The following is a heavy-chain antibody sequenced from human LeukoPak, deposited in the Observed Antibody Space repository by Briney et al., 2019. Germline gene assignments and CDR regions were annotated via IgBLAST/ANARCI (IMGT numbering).Heavy chain of an antibody. D-gene: IGHD2-15*01. CDR3: ASERAVAAAVDY. CDR1: GYTFTSYY. CDR2: INPSGGST. J-gene: IGHJ4*02. Sequence: ASVKVSCKASGYTFTSYYMHWLRQAPGQGLEWMGIINPSGGSTSYAQKFQGRVTMTRATSTSTVYLELSSLRSDDTPMHFCASERAVAAAVDYWGQGTLVTVSS. V-gene: IGHV1-46*01.